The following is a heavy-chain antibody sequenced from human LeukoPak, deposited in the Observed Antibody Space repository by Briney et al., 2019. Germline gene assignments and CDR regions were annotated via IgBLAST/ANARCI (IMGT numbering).Heavy chain of an antibody. D-gene: IGHD5-18*01. V-gene: IGHV4-61*01. CDR3: ARGGYSYGYSSFDY. J-gene: IGHJ4*02. CDR1: GGSVSSGSYY. Sequence: SETLSLTCTVSGGSVSSGSYYWSWIRQPPGKGLEWIGYIYYSGSTNYNPSLKRRVTISVDTSKNQFSLKLSSVTAADTAVYYCARGGYSYGYSSFDYWGQGTLVTVSS. CDR2: IYYSGST.